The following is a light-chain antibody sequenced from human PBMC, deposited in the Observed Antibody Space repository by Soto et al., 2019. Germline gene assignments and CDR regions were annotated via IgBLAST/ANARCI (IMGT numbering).Light chain of an antibody. Sequence: EIVLTQSPGTLSLSPGDTATLSCRASQTISSNFLAWYQQKPGQAPRLLIYTVSTRATGIPDGFSGSGSGADFTLTIRGLETDDFAVYYCQQCGSLPWTFGQGTTVEI. V-gene: IGKV3-20*01. CDR3: QQCGSLPWT. J-gene: IGKJ1*01. CDR2: TVS. CDR1: QTISSNF.